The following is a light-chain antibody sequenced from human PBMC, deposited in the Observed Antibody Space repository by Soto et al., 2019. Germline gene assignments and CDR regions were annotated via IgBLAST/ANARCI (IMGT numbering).Light chain of an antibody. CDR1: SSDVGSYNY. V-gene: IGLV2-14*01. CDR2: DVS. Sequence: QSALTQPASVSGSPGQSITISCTGTSSDVGSYNYVSWYQQHPGKAPKLMIYDVSNRPSGVSNRFSGSKSGNTASLTISGLQAEDEADYYCSSYTSSSLVFGGGTQLTVL. CDR3: SSYTSSSLV. J-gene: IGLJ2*01.